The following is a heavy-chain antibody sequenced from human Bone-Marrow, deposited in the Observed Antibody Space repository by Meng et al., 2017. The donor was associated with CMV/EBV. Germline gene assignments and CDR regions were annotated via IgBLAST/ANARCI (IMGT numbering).Heavy chain of an antibody. D-gene: IGHD3-10*01. V-gene: IGHV3-72*01. CDR2: TKTKTYNYNT. J-gene: IGHJ4*02. CDR1: GFTFSSYS. Sequence: GGSLRLSCAASGFTFSSYSMNWVRQAPGKGLQWISRTKTKTYNYNTQYAASVEGRFTVSRDDSKNSLYLQMNSLKTDDTAVYYCGRDSMQGGGFDYWGPGSLVTVSS. CDR3: GRDSMQGGGFDY.